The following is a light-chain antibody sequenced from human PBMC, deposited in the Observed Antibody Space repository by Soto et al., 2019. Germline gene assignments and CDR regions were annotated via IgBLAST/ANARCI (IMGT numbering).Light chain of an antibody. V-gene: IGKV3-20*01. CDR1: QSVSSSY. Sequence: DIVLTQSPGTLSLSPGERATLSCRASQSVSSSYLAWYQQKPGQAPRLLIYGASSRATGIPGRFSGSGSGTDFTLTISRLEPEDFAVYYCQQYGRSPCTFGPGTKVDIK. CDR2: GAS. CDR3: QQYGRSPCT. J-gene: IGKJ3*01.